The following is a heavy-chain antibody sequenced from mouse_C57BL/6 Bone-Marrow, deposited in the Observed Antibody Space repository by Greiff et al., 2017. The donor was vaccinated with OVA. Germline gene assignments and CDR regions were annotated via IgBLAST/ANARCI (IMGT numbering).Heavy chain of an antibody. CDR2: IDPENGDT. Sequence: EVQLQQSGAELVRPGASVKLSCTASGFNIKDDYMHWVKQRPEQGLEWIGWIDPENGDTEYASKFQGKATITAETSSNTAYLKLSSLTSEDSAVYYCTTRGDLLWFPWFAYWGQGTLVTVSA. CDR1: GFNIKDDY. V-gene: IGHV14-4*01. CDR3: TTRGDLLWFPWFAY. J-gene: IGHJ3*01. D-gene: IGHD2-2*01.